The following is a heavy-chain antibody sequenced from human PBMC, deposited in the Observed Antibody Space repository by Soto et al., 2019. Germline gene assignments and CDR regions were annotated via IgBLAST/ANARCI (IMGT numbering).Heavy chain of an antibody. D-gene: IGHD6-13*01. Sequence: PGGSLRLSCAASGFSFSSYAMSWVRQAPGKGLEWVAALSAGGGSTYYADSVKGRFTISRDNSMNTLYLQMNTLRAEDTAIYYCAKVSSSWYAGFFDLWGQGTLVTVSS. J-gene: IGHJ4*02. CDR2: LSAGGGST. V-gene: IGHV3-23*01. CDR1: GFSFSSYA. CDR3: AKVSSSWYAGFFDL.